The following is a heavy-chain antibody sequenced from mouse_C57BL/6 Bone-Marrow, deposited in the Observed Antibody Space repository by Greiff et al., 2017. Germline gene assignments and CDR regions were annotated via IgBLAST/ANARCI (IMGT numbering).Heavy chain of an antibody. D-gene: IGHD2-4*01. CDR2: IYPGDGDT. J-gene: IGHJ3*01. CDR1: GYAFSSSW. Sequence: QVQLQQSGPELVKPGASVKISCKASGYAFSSSWMNWVKQRPGKGLEWIGRIYPGDGDTNYNGKLKGKATLTADKSSSTAYMQLSSLTSEDSAVYFCARSYDYLFAYWGQGTLVTVSA. CDR3: ARSYDYLFAY. V-gene: IGHV1-82*01.